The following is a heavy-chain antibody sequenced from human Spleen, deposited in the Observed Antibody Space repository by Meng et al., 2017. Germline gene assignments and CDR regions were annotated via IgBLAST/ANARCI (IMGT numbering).Heavy chain of an antibody. CDR1: GYTFPDYW. CDR3: ARDGGNYDFDY. CDR2: INPKSGDT. V-gene: IGHV1-2*06. D-gene: IGHD1-7*01. J-gene: IGHJ4*02. Sequence: QVQLGLSGAEGKKPGASVEVSCKASGYTFPDYWLHWVRRAPGQGLEWMGRINPKSGDTHYAQRFQGRVTMTGDTSISTAYMELSGLRSDDTAIYYCARDGGNYDFDYWGQGTLVTVSS.